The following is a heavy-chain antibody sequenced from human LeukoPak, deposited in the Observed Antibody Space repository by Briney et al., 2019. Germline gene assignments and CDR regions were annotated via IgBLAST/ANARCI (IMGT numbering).Heavy chain of an antibody. V-gene: IGHV5-51*03. CDR1: GYSFATYW. D-gene: IGHD4-23*01. CDR2: IYPGDSDT. Sequence: GESRKISCKGSGYSFATYWIGWVRQMPGKGLQWMGIIYPGDSDTRYSPSFQGQVTISADKSINTAYLQWNSLKASDTAIYYCARGRPDYGGKSRDRVFDYWGQGILFTVSS. J-gene: IGHJ4*02. CDR3: ARGRPDYGGKSRDRVFDY.